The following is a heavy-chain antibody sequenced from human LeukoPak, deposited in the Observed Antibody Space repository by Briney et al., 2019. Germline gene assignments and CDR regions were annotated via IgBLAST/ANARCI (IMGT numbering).Heavy chain of an antibody. Sequence: PGGSLRLSCAASGFTVSSNYMSWVRQAPGKGLEWVSIIYSGGSTYYADSVKGRFTISRDNSKNTLYLQMNSLRAEDTAVYYCARDTADSSGYHYWGRGTLVTVSS. CDR2: IYSGGST. D-gene: IGHD3-22*01. CDR3: ARDTADSSGYHY. V-gene: IGHV3-53*01. CDR1: GFTVSSNY. J-gene: IGHJ4*02.